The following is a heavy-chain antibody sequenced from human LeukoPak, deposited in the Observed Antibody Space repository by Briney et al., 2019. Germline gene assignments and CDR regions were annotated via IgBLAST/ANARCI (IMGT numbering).Heavy chain of an antibody. Sequence: GSLRLSCAASGFTFSSYAMSWVRQAPGKGLEWIGYIYYSGSTNYNPSLKSRVTISVDTSKNQFSLKLSSVTAADTAVYYCARDRGDYAPDYWGQGTLVTVSS. CDR2: IYYSGST. CDR3: ARDRGDYAPDY. CDR1: GFTFSSYA. V-gene: IGHV4-59*01. J-gene: IGHJ4*02. D-gene: IGHD4-17*01.